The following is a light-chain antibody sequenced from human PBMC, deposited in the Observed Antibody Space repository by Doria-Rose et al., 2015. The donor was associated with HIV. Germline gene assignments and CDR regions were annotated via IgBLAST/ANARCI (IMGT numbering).Light chain of an antibody. CDR3: KQSNSFNST. V-gene: IGKV1-12*01. CDR1: EAIIMW. Sequence: ASEAIIMWLVWYQQKPVKAPKVLIYAASPLQSGVPSRFSGSGFGTDFTLTISNLKPEDFATYDCKQSNSFNSTFGQGTRLEIK. J-gene: IGKJ5*01. CDR2: AAS.